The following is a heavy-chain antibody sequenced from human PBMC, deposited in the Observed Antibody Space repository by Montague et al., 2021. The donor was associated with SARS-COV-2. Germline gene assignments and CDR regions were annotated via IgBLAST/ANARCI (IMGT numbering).Heavy chain of an antibody. CDR2: TYYRSRWFN. CDR1: GDSVSSNSAA. Sequence: CAISGDSVSSNSAAWNWIRQSPSRGLEWLGRTYYRSRWFNDYAVSMRSRITINPDTFKNQFSLQLNSVTPEGTAVYYCARATEWRGYYYYYYMDVWGKGTPVAVFS. D-gene: IGHD1-14*01. V-gene: IGHV6-1*01. J-gene: IGHJ6*03. CDR3: ARATEWRGYYYYYYMDV.